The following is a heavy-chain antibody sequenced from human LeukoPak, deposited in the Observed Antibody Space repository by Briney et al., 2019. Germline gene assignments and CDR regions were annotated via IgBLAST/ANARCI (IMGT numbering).Heavy chain of an antibody. CDR3: AGKPRLYYYDSSGQLDY. D-gene: IGHD3-22*01. Sequence: SETLSLTCAVYGGSFSGYYWSWIRQPPGKGLEWIGGINHSGSTNYNPSLKSRVTISVDTSKNQFSLKLSSVTAADTAVYYCAGKPRLYYYDSSGQLDYWGQGTLVTVSS. V-gene: IGHV4-34*01. CDR1: GGSFSGYY. CDR2: INHSGST. J-gene: IGHJ4*02.